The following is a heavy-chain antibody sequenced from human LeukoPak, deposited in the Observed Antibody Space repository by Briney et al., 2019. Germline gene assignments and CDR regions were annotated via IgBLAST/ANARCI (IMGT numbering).Heavy chain of an antibody. CDR2: IYYSGST. CDR1: GASISTGSSY. CDR3: ARTEMGANPSHYYYYMDV. D-gene: IGHD1-26*01. J-gene: IGHJ6*03. Sequence: SSQTLSLTCTVSGASISTGSSYWSWIRQPPGKGLEWIGYIYYSGSTNYNPSLKSRVTISVDTSKNQFSLKLSSVTAADTAVYYCARTEMGANPSHYYYYMDVWGKGTTVTISS. V-gene: IGHV4-61*01.